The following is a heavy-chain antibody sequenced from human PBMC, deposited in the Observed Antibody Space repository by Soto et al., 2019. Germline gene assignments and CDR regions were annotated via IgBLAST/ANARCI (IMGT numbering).Heavy chain of an antibody. CDR2: VHTSGST. D-gene: IGHD3-22*01. J-gene: IGHJ4*02. CDR1: GGSISSYY. CDR3: ARDTSGYYYLFDY. Sequence: SQTLSLTCTVSGGSISSYYLSWILQRAGKGLEWIWRVHTSGSTNYNTSLKSRVPMSVDTYKTQLSLNLTSVTAADTAVYYCARDTSGYYYLFDYWGQGPLVTVSS. V-gene: IGHV4-4*07.